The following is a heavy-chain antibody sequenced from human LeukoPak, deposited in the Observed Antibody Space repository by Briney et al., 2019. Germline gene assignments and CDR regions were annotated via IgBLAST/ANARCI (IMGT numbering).Heavy chain of an antibody. CDR2: INPNSGGT. Sequence: GASVKVSCKASGYTFTGYYMHWVRQAPGQGLEWMGWINPNSGGTDYAQKFQGRVTMTRDTSISTAYMELSSLRSEDTAVYYCARGPWGSPFDYWGQGTLVTVSS. CDR1: GYTFTGYY. J-gene: IGHJ4*02. CDR3: ARGPWGSPFDY. D-gene: IGHD3-16*01. V-gene: IGHV1-2*02.